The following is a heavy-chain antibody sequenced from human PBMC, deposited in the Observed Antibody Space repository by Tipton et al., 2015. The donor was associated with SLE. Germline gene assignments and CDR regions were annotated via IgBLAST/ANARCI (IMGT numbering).Heavy chain of an antibody. V-gene: IGHV4-59*01. J-gene: IGHJ5*01. D-gene: IGHD3-10*01. CDR2: VYDIEFT. CDR1: GASISSYY. Sequence: TLSLTCTVSGASISSYYWSWIRQPPGKGLEWIGYVYDIEFTNYNPSLKSRVTISVDTSKNQFSLKLSSVTAADTALYYCARGGSWFDSWGQGTPVTVSS. CDR3: ARGGSWFDS.